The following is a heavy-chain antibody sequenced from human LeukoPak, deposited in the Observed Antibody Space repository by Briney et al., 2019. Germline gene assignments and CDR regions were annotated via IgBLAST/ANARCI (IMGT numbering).Heavy chain of an antibody. CDR3: ARFITAFATVVTPVRPSGAWAFDI. CDR2: IYYSGST. D-gene: IGHD4-23*01. V-gene: IGHV4-39*07. Sequence: SETLSLTCTVSGGSISSSSYYWGWIRQPPGKGLEWIGSIYYSGSTYYNPSLKSRVTISVDTSKNQFSLKLSSVTAADTAVYYCARFITAFATVVTPVRPSGAWAFDIWGQGTKVTVSS. J-gene: IGHJ3*02. CDR1: GGSISSSSYY.